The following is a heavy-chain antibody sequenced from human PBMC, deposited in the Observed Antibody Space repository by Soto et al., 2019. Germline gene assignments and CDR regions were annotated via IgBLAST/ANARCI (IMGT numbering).Heavy chain of an antibody. CDR3: AHRLPDVSLDYGDYSGYFDY. V-gene: IGHV2-5*02. CDR2: IYWDDDK. Sequence: SGPTLVKPTQTLTLTCTFSGFSLSTSGVGVGWIRQPPGKALEWLALIYWDDDKRYSPSLKSRLTITKDTSKNQVVLTMTNMDPVDTATYYCAHRLPDVSLDYGDYSGYFDYWGQGTLVTVSS. CDR1: GFSLSTSGVG. J-gene: IGHJ4*02. D-gene: IGHD4-17*01.